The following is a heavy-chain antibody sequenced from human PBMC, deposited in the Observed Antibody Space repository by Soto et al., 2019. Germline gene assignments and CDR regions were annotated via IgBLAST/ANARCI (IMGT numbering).Heavy chain of an antibody. CDR2: IHYSGSS. V-gene: IGHV4-30-4*01. CDR3: ARDLDTATYFDY. J-gene: IGHJ4*01. CDR1: GGSISSGNYC. D-gene: IGHD5-18*01. Sequence: TLSLTCTVSGGSISSGNYCWSWIRQPPGKGLEWIGFIHYSGSSYYNPSLKSRVTISVDTSKNQFSLKLDSVTAADTAVYYCARDLDTATYFDYWGHGTLVTVSS.